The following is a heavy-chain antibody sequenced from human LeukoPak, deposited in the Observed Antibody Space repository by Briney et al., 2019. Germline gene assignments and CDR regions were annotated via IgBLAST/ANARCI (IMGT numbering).Heavy chain of an antibody. V-gene: IGHV3-11*01. Sequence: PGGSLRLSCAASGFTFSDYYMSWIRQAPGKGLEWVSYISSSGSTIYYADSVKGRFTISRDNAKNSLYLQMNSLRAEDTALYYCARDRNGGNTYYFDYWGQGTLVTVSS. CDR2: ISSSGSTI. J-gene: IGHJ4*02. D-gene: IGHD4-23*01. CDR3: ARDRNGGNTYYFDY. CDR1: GFTFSDYY.